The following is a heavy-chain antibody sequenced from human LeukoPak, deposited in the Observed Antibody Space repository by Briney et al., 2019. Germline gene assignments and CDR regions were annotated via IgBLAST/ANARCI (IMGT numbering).Heavy chain of an antibody. CDR1: GYTFTGYY. J-gene: IGHJ6*02. CDR2: INPNSGGT. D-gene: IGHD6-19*01. CDR3: ARDLEGGAVAGSDYYYYGMDV. V-gene: IGHV1-2*02. Sequence: ASVKASCKASGYTFTGYYMHWVRQAPGQGLEWMGWINPNSGGTNYAQKFQGRVTMTRDTSISTAYMELSRLRSDDTAVYYCARDLEGGAVAGSDYYYYGMDVWGQGTTVTVSS.